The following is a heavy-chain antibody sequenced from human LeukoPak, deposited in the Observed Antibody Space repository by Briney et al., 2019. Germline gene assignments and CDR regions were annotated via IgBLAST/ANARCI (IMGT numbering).Heavy chain of an antibody. D-gene: IGHD2/OR15-2a*01. Sequence: SVKVSCKASGGTFISYAISWVRQAPGQGLEWMGRIIPIFGTANYAQKFQGRVTITTDVSTSTAYMELSSLRSEDTAVYYCARDPQPTLSYGYWGQGTLVTVSS. V-gene: IGHV1-69*05. J-gene: IGHJ4*02. CDR2: IIPIFGTA. CDR3: ARDPQPTLSYGY. CDR1: GGTFISYA.